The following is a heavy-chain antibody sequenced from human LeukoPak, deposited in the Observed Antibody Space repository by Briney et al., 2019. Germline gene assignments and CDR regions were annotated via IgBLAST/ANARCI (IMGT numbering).Heavy chain of an antibody. CDR1: GFTFSSYA. J-gene: IGHJ5*02. V-gene: IGHV3-23*01. CDR3: ARSGGSGSYYKWFDP. Sequence: GGSLRLSCAASGFTFSSYAMSWVRQAPGKGLEWVSSIGGSGDNTFYADSVKGRFTISRDNPKNTLNLQMNSLRAEDTAVYYCARSGGSGSYYKWFDPWGQGTLVTVSS. CDR2: IGGSGDNT. D-gene: IGHD3-10*01.